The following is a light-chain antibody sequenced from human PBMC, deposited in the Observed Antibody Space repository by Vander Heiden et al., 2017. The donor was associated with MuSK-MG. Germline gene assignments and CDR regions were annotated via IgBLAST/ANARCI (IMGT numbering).Light chain of an antibody. V-gene: IGKV3-11*01. CDR1: QRVGSN. CDR2: GAS. CDR3: QQLSNWPTIT. Sequence: EIVLTQSPATLSLSPGERATLSCRASQRVGSNLAWYQQKPGQAPRLLISGASYRATGIPARFSGSGSGTDFTLTISSREPEDFAVYYCQQLSNWPTITFGQGTRLEIK. J-gene: IGKJ5*01.